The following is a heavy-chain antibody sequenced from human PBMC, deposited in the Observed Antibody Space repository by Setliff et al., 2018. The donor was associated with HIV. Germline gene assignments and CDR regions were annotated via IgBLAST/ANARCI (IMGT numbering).Heavy chain of an antibody. CDR2: IYYSGST. V-gene: IGHV4-39*07. J-gene: IGHJ4*02. Sequence: PSETLSLTCTVSGGSLSSSVSHWGWIRQPPGKGLEWIGTIYYSGSTYYNPSLKSRVTISVDKSKNQFSLKLSSVTAADTAVYYCASWRIAARPGDYWGQGTLVTVSS. D-gene: IGHD6-6*01. CDR3: ASWRIAARPGDY. CDR1: GGSLSSSVSH.